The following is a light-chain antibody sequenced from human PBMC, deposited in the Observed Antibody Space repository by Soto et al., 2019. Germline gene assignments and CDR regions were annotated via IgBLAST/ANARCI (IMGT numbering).Light chain of an antibody. J-gene: IGKJ5*01. V-gene: IGKV1-12*01. CDR3: QQYNNWPPIT. Sequence: PMTPSPSSGFTTVGHRVTITCRVSQGISSWLAWYQQKPGKAPKLLIYAASSLQSGVPSRFSGSGSGTEFTLTVSSLQSEDFAVYYCQQYNNWPPITFGQGTRLEIK. CDR2: AAS. CDR1: QGISSW.